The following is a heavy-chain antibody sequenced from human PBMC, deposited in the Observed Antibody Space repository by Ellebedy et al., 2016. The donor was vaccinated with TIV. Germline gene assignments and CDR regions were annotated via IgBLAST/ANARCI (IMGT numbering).Heavy chain of an antibody. CDR1: GFTFSNAW. D-gene: IGHD1-20*01. V-gene: IGHV3-15*05. Sequence: GESLKISXSASGFTFSNAWMTWLRQAQGKGLEWVVRIRSKSDGGTTDYAAPLKGRFTISRDDSRNTLYLQMESLEIDDTAVYYCAKSQCGNNCPKYNWFDRWGQGTLVTVSS. J-gene: IGHJ5*02. CDR2: IRSKSDGGTT. CDR3: AKSQCGNNCPKYNWFDR.